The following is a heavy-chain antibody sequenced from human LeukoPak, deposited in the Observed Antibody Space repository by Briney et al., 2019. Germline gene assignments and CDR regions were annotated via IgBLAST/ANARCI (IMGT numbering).Heavy chain of an antibody. D-gene: IGHD5-24*01. CDR2: IKQDGGEK. V-gene: IGHV3-7*04. CDR3: AGRGDGNLYCLDH. CDR1: GFTFSSYG. Sequence: PGGSLRLSCAASGFTFSSYGMHWVRQAQGKGMEWVANIKQDGGEKYYVDSVKGRFTISRDNAKNSLYLQMNSLRPENTAVYYCAGRGDGNLYCLDHWGQGTLVTASS. J-gene: IGHJ4*02.